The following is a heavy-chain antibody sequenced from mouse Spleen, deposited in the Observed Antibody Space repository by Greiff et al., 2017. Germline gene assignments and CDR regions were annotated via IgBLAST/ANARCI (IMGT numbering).Heavy chain of an antibody. CDR1: GFTFSSYA. J-gene: IGHJ2*01. D-gene: IGHD1-2*01. V-gene: IGHV5-9-4*01. CDR3: ARSYGPFDY. CDR2: ISSGGSYT. Sequence: EVQGVESGGGLVKPGGSLKLSCAASGFTFSSYAMSWVRQSPEKRLEWVAEISSGGSYTYYPDTVTGRFTISRDNAKNTLYLEMSSLRSEDTAMYYCARSYGPFDYWGQGTTLTVSS.